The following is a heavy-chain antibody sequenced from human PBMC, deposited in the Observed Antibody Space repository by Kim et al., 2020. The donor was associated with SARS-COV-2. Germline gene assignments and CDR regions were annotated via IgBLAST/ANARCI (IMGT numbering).Heavy chain of an antibody. CDR2: INPNSGGT. D-gene: IGHD3-3*01. CDR3: ARDLTIFVVVTP. J-gene: IGHJ5*02. CDR1: GYTFTGYY. Sequence: ASVKVSCKASGYTFTGYYMHWVRQAPGQGLEWMGWINPNSGGTNYAQKFQGRVTMTRDTSISTAYMELSRLRSDDTAVYYCARDLTIFVVVTPWGQGTLVTVSS. V-gene: IGHV1-2*02.